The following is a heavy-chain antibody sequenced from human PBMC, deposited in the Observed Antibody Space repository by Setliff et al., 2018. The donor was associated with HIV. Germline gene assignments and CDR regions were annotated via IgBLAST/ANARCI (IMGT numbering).Heavy chain of an antibody. J-gene: IGHJ4*02. D-gene: IGHD6-19*01. Sequence: PGGSLRLSCVASGSGFTFSSYCMDWFRQAPGKGLEWIGEINHSGSTNYNPSLKSRVTISVDTSNNHFSLRLNSVTAADTAIYYCARQGAVTGHSFDSWGPGALVTVSS. CDR2: INHSGST. V-gene: IGHV4-34*01. CDR3: ARQGAVTGHSFDS. CDR1: GSGFTFSSYC.